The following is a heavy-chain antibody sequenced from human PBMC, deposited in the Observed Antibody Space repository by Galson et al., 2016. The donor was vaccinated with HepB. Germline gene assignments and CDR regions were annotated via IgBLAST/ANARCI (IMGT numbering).Heavy chain of an antibody. D-gene: IGHD3-22*01. CDR1: GGTFSSYD. V-gene: IGHV1-69*13. J-gene: IGHJ4*02. Sequence: SVKVSCKASGGTFSSYDISWVRQAPGQGLEWMGGIIPMFATANYAQKFQGRVTITADESTSTAYMDLSSLRSEDTAVYYCARGSWGYYDTSGHYSNYFDYWGQGTLVTVSP. CDR2: IIPMFATA. CDR3: ARGSWGYYDTSGHYSNYFDY.